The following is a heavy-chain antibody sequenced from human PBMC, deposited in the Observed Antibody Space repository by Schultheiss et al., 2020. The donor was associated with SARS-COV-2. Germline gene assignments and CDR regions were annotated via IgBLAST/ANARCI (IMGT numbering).Heavy chain of an antibody. CDR3: ARDLREDYDSPGIDY. Sequence: SETLSLTCTVSGGSISSSSYYWGWIRQPPGKGLEWIGSIYYSGSTYYNPSLKSRVTISVDTSKNQFSLKLSSVTAADTAVYYCARDLREDYDSPGIDYWGQGTLVTVSS. CDR1: GGSISSSSYY. CDR2: IYYSGST. V-gene: IGHV4-39*07. J-gene: IGHJ4*02. D-gene: IGHD3-22*01.